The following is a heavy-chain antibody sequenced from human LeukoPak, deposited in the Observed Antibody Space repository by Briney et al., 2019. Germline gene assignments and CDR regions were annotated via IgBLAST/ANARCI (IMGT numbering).Heavy chain of an antibody. Sequence: GGSLRVSCEASGFTFSSYWMSWVRQAPGKGLEWVAVISYDGSNKYYADSVKGRFTISRDNSKNTLYLQMNSLRAEDTAAYYCARDDYGDYWGQGTLVTVSS. CDR3: ARDDYGDY. CDR1: GFTFSSYW. CDR2: ISYDGSNK. J-gene: IGHJ4*02. V-gene: IGHV3-30-3*01.